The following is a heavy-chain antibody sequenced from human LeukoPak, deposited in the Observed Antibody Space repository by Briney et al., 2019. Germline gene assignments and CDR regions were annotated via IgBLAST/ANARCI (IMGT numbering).Heavy chain of an antibody. Sequence: ASVKVSCKASGGTFSSYAISWVRQAPGQGLEWMGGIIPIFGTANYAQKFQGRVTITTDESTSTAYMELSSLRSEDTAVYYCASIAAAGTGYYYYYMDVWGKGTTVTVSS. J-gene: IGHJ6*03. CDR2: IIPIFGTA. CDR3: ASIAAAGTGYYYYYMDV. D-gene: IGHD6-13*01. V-gene: IGHV1-69*05. CDR1: GGTFSSYA.